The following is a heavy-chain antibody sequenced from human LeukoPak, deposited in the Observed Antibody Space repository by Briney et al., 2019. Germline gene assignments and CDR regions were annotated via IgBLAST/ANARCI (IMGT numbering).Heavy chain of an antibody. V-gene: IGHV3-11*05. Sequence: PGGSLTLSCAASGFTFSGSYMSWIRQAPGKGREWVSYITGSSYTNYADSVKGRFTISRDNAKNSLYLQMNSLRAEDTAVYYCAREYYYHHAYWGQGTLVTVSS. CDR2: ITGSSYT. D-gene: IGHD3-10*01. CDR3: AREYYYHHAY. CDR1: GFTFSGSY. J-gene: IGHJ4*02.